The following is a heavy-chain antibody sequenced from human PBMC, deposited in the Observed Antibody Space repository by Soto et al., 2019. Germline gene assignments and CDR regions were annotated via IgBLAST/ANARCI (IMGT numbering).Heavy chain of an antibody. CDR2: IKSKTDGGTT. J-gene: IGHJ4*02. CDR3: TTSYYYAHPSHPRDY. V-gene: IGHV3-15*01. CDR1: GFTFSNAW. Sequence: EVQLVESGGGLVKPGGSLRLSCAASGFTFSNAWMSWVRQAPGKGLEWVGRIKSKTDGGTTDYAAPVKGRFTISREYSKNTLYLQMNSLKTEDTAVYYCTTSYYYAHPSHPRDYWGQGTLVTVSS. D-gene: IGHD3-10*01.